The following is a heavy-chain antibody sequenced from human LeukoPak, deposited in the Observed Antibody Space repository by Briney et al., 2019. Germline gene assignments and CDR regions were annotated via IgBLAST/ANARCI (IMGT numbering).Heavy chain of an antibody. CDR2: IYYSGST. CDR3: ARVWSSSWSKEAPYYFDY. CDR1: GGSISSYY. Sequence: SETLSLTCTVSGGSISSYYWSWIRQPPGKGLEWIGYIYYSGSTNYNPSLKSRVTLSVDTSKNQFSLKLSSVTAADTAVYYCARVWSSSWSKEAPYYFDYWGQGTLVTVSS. V-gene: IGHV4-59*01. J-gene: IGHJ4*02. D-gene: IGHD6-13*01.